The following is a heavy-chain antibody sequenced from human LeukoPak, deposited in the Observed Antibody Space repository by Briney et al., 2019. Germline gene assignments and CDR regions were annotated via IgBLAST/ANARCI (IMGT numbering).Heavy chain of an antibody. D-gene: IGHD6-19*01. V-gene: IGHV3-48*03. Sequence: RPGGSLRLSCAASGFTFTSHEVNWVRQVPGQGLGWLAYISTSGSPINYADSVKGRFTISRDNAKNSVYLQMTSLRVDDTGVYFCARSEYTSGSFDLWGRGTLVTVSS. CDR2: ISTSGSPI. CDR3: ARSEYTSGSFDL. CDR1: GFTFTSHE. J-gene: IGHJ2*01.